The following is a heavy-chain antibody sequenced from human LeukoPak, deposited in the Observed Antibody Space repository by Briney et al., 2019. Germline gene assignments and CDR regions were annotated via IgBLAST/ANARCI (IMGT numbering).Heavy chain of an antibody. CDR3: ARDFLSPGY. CDR2: ISYDGSNK. V-gene: IGHV3-30-3*01. Sequence: GGSLRLSCAASGFTFSSYAMHWVRQAPGKGLEWVAVISYDGSNKYYADSVKGRFTISRDNAKNSLYLQMNSLRVEDTAVYYCARDFLSPGYWGQGTLVTVSS. D-gene: IGHD7-27*01. J-gene: IGHJ4*02. CDR1: GFTFSSYA.